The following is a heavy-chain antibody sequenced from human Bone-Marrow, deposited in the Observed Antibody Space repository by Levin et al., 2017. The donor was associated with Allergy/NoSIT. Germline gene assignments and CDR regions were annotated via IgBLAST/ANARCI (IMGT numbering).Heavy chain of an antibody. CDR1: GDSVSTTNW. CDR2: SYHTGST. J-gene: IGHJ4*02. Sequence: PSETLSLTCAVSGDSVSTTNWWSWVRQPPGKGLEWIGESYHTGSTNYNPSLQSRVTMSVYKSKNEFSLKLSSLTAADTAVYYCARGYGRTAISGIFDFWGQGTLVTVSS. D-gene: IGHD1-14*01. CDR3: ARGYGRTAISGIFDF. V-gene: IGHV4-4*02.